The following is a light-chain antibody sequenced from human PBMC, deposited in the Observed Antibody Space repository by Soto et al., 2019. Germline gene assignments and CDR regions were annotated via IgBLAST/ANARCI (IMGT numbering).Light chain of an antibody. CDR2: TAS. Sequence: EVVMTQSPATLSLSPGERATFSCRASQSVGSNLAWYQQKPGQAPSLLIYTASTRASGVPARFSGSGSGTEFTLIINSLQTEDFGLYYCQQYNNWPRTFGQGTKVDIK. J-gene: IGKJ1*01. CDR1: QSVGSN. CDR3: QQYNNWPRT. V-gene: IGKV3-15*01.